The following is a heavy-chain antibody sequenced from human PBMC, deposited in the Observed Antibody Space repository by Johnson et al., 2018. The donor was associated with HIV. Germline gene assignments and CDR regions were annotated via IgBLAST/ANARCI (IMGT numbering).Heavy chain of an antibody. V-gene: IGHV3-30*02. CDR2: IRYDGSNK. CDR3: ARASGEWDAFDI. CDR1: GFTFSSYG. J-gene: IGHJ3*02. D-gene: IGHD3-10*01. Sequence: QMLLVESGGGVVQPGGSLRLSCAASGFTFSSYGMHWVRQAPGKGLEWVAFIRYDGSNKYYADSVKGRFTISRDNSKNTLYLQMNSLRAEDMAVYYCARASGEWDAFDIWGQGTMVTVSS.